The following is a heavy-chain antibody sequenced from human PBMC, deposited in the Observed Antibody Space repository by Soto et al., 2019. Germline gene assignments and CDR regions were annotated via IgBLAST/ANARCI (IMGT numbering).Heavy chain of an antibody. V-gene: IGHV4-31*03. CDR3: AREYCSGGSCYSGWFDP. Sequence: KSSETLSLTCTVSGGSISSGGYYWSWIRQHPGKGLEWIGYIYYSGSTYYNPSLKSRVTISVDTSKNQFSLKLSSVTAADTAVYYCAREYCSGGSCYSGWFDPWGQGTLVTVSS. CDR1: GGSISSGGYY. J-gene: IGHJ5*02. CDR2: IYYSGST. D-gene: IGHD2-15*01.